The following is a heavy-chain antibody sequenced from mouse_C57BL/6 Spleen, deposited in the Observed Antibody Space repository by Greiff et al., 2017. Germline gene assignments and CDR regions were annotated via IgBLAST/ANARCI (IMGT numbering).Heavy chain of an antibody. Sequence: EVQLVESGGDLVKPGGSLKLSCAASGFTFSSYGMSWVRQTPDKRLEWVATISSGGSYTYYPDSVKGRVTISRDNAKNTLYLQMSSLKSEDTAMYYCARGTGGYFDVWGTGTTVTVSS. V-gene: IGHV5-6*01. D-gene: IGHD3-3*01. J-gene: IGHJ1*03. CDR1: GFTFSSYG. CDR3: ARGTGGYFDV. CDR2: ISSGGSYT.